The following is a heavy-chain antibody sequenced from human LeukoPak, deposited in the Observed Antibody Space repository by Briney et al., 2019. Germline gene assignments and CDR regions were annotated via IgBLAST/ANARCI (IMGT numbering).Heavy chain of an antibody. V-gene: IGHV1-18*01. CDR2: ISAYNGNT. CDR1: GGTFSSYA. CDR3: ARDQGGDYVGAFDI. J-gene: IGHJ3*02. Sequence: GASVKVSCKASGGTFSSYAISWVRQAPGQGLEWMGWISAYNGNTNYAQKLQGRVTMTTDTSTSTAYMELRSLRSDDTAVYYCARDQGGDYVGAFDIWGQGTMVTVSS. D-gene: IGHD4-17*01.